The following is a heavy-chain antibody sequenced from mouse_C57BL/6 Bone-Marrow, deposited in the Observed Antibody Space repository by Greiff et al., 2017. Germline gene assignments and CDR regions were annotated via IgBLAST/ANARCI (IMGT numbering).Heavy chain of an antibody. CDR2: IDPENGDT. CDR1: GFNIKDDY. J-gene: IGHJ3*01. Sequence: VQLQQSGAELVRPGASVTLSCTASGFNIKDDYMHWVKQRPEQGLEWIGWIDPENGDTEYASKFQGKATITADTSSNTAYLQLSSLTSEDTAVYYCTRDYYGTRFAYWGQGTLVTVSA. CDR3: TRDYYGTRFAY. V-gene: IGHV14-4*01. D-gene: IGHD1-1*01.